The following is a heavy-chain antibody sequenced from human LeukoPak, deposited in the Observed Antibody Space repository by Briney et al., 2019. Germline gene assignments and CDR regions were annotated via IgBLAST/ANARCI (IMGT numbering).Heavy chain of an antibody. CDR3: TTASRHNSVRFQFDC. CDR1: GFTFSNAW. Sequence: GGSLRLSCAASGFTFSNAWMSWVRQAPGKGLEWVGRIKSKTDGETTDYAAPVKGRFTISRDDSKNTLYLQIHSLKTEDTAVYYCTTASRHNSVRFQFDCWGQGTLVTVSS. D-gene: IGHD6-19*01. J-gene: IGHJ4*02. V-gene: IGHV3-15*01. CDR2: IKSKTDGETT.